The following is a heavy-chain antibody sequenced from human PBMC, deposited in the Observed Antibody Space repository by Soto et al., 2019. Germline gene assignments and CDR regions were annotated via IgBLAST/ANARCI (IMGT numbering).Heavy chain of an antibody. D-gene: IGHD3-10*01. Sequence: ASVKVACKASGYTFTSYGISWVLQAPGQGLEWMGWISAYNGNTNYAQKLQGRVTMTTDTSTSTAYMELRSLRSDDTAVYYCARDQNLWFGESFDWFDPWGQGTLVTVSS. CDR3: ARDQNLWFGESFDWFDP. V-gene: IGHV1-18*01. CDR2: ISAYNGNT. J-gene: IGHJ5*02. CDR1: GYTFTSYG.